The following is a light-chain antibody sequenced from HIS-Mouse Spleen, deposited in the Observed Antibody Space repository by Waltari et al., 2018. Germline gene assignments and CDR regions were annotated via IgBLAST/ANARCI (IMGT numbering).Light chain of an antibody. V-gene: IGLV3-21*03. CDR2: DDS. J-gene: IGLJ2*01. CDR1: NIGSKS. CDR3: QVWDSSSDHVV. Sequence: SYVLTQPPSVSVAPGKTARITCGGNNIGSKSVHWYQQKPGQAHVLGVYDDSDRPSGITERFSGSNSGNTATLTISRVEAGDEADYYCQVWDSSSDHVVFGGGTKLTVL.